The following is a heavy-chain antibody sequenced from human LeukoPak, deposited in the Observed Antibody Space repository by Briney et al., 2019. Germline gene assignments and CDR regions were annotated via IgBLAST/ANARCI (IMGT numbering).Heavy chain of an antibody. D-gene: IGHD2-2*01. Sequence: GGSLRLSCAASGFTFGSDWMSWVRQAPGKGLEWVANIKQDGSEKYYVDSVKGRFTISRDDAKNSLYLQKNSLRAEDTAVYYCARVPYCSSTSCYAIFDYWGQGALVTVSS. CDR1: GFTFGSDW. J-gene: IGHJ4*02. CDR2: IKQDGSEK. CDR3: ARVPYCSSTSCYAIFDY. V-gene: IGHV3-7*05.